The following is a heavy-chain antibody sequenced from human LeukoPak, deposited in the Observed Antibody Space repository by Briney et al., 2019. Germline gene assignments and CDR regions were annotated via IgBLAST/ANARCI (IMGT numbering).Heavy chain of an antibody. CDR2: IWYDGSNK. CDR3: ARDGKQWLVRPYYFDY. V-gene: IGHV3-33*01. CDR1: GFTFSSYG. Sequence: GGSLRLSCAASGFTFSSYGMHWVRQAPGKGLEWVAVIWYDGSNKYYADSVKGRFTISRDNSKNTLYLQMNSLRAEDTAVYYCARDGKQWLVRPYYFDYWGQGTLVTVSP. J-gene: IGHJ4*02. D-gene: IGHD6-19*01.